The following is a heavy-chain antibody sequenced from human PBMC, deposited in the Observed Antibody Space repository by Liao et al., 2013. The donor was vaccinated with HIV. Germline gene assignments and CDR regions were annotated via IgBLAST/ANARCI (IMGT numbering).Heavy chain of an antibody. D-gene: IGHD5-12*01. CDR2: VSNTGGT. J-gene: IGHJ4*02. CDR1: GGSISSYS. CDR3: ARGGSFFDY. V-gene: IGHV4-4*07. Sequence: QMQLQESGPRLAKPSETLSLTCSVSGGSISSYSWNWIRQPAGKGLEWVGRVSNTGGTSYNPSLKNRLTMSVDTSKNQFSLNLHSVTAADSAVYFCARGGSFFDYWGQGALVTVSS.